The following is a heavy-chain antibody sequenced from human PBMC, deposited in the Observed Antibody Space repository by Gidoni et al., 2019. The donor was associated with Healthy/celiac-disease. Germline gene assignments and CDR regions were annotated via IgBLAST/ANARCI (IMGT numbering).Heavy chain of an antibody. D-gene: IGHD4-17*01. V-gene: IGHV5-51*01. Sequence: EVQLVQSGAEVTKPGESLKIHCKGAGYSFTSYWIGWVRQMPGKGLEWMGIICPGDSDTGYSPSFQGQVTISADKSISTAYLQWSSLKASDTAMYYCARRATVTTFAGAFDIWGQGTMVTVSS. J-gene: IGHJ3*02. CDR1: GYSFTSYW. CDR3: ARRATVTTFAGAFDI. CDR2: ICPGDSDT.